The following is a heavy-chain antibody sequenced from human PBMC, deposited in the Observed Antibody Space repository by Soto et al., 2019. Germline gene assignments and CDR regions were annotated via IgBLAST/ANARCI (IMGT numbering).Heavy chain of an antibody. V-gene: IGHV4-59*01. J-gene: IGHJ4*02. CDR1: GGSISVYY. CDR3: ARGVGSSPPRY. Sequence: QVQLQESGPGQVKPSETLSLTCTISGGSISVYYWSWIRQSPGQRLEWIGYIYDSGSPYYNPSLNTRVIMAADSSKNQISLRLTSATAADTAVYYCARGVGSSPPRYWGRGTLVTVSS. D-gene: IGHD3-9*01. CDR2: IYDSGSP.